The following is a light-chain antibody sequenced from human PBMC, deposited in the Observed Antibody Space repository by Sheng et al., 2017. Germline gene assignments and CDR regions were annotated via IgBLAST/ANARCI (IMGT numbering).Light chain of an antibody. Sequence: DIQMTQTPSTLAASVGDRVTITCRASESINSWLAWYQQKPGRAPKVLIYKASSLEMGSHQGFSGSGSGTEFTLTISSLQPDDFATYYCQQFHTFPRTFGQGTKVEIK. V-gene: IGKV1-5*03. CDR2: KAS. CDR1: ESINSW. CDR3: QQFHTFPRT. J-gene: IGKJ1*01.